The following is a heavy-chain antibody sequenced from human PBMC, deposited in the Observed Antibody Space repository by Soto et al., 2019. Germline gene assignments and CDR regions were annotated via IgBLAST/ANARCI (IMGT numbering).Heavy chain of an antibody. Sequence: GGSLRLSCAASGFTFSSYGMSWVRQAPGRGLEWVSTFSASGGSTYYVGSVKGRFTISRDNSKNTLYLKMNSLRAADTAVYYCVKFHRRGYYFDSWGQGTLVTVSS. J-gene: IGHJ4*02. CDR1: GFTFSSYG. CDR2: FSASGGST. V-gene: IGHV3-23*01. D-gene: IGHD3-16*02. CDR3: VKFHRRGYYFDS.